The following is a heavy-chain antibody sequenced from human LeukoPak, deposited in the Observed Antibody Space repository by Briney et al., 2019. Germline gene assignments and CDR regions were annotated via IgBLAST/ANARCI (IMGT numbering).Heavy chain of an antibody. D-gene: IGHD6-19*01. CDR2: INHSGST. CDR1: GGSFSGYY. J-gene: IGHJ4*02. CDR3: AQGSGWQKQVY. Sequence: SEALPLTCAVYGGSFSGYYWSWIRQPPGKGLEWIGEINHSGSTNYNPSLKSRVTISVDESKNQFSLKVNSVTAADTAVYYCAQGSGWQKQVYWGQGILVTVSS. V-gene: IGHV4-34*07.